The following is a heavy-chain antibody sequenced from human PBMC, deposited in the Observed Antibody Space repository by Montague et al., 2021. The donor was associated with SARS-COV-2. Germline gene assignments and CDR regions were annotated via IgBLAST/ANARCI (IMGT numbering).Heavy chain of an antibody. J-gene: IGHJ3*02. D-gene: IGHD2-15*01. CDR3: ARTTTRMLYPENAFDI. CDR1: GDSVSINTAT. CDR2: TYYRSKWYH. Sequence: CAISGDSVSINTATWNWVRQSSAIDLQWLGMTYYRSKWYHDYAISLKILITINPDTSKNQFSLQLSSVAPEDTAVFYCARTTTRMLYPENAFDIWGQGTMVTVSS. V-gene: IGHV6-1*01.